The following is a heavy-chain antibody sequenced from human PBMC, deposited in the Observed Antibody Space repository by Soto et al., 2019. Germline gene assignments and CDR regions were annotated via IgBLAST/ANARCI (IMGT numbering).Heavy chain of an antibody. Sequence: SLTCAVSGGSISRSNWWSWVRQPPGKGLEWIGEIYHSGSTNYNPSLKSRVTISVDKSKNQFSLKLSSVTAADTAVYYCARGKVRGVIVRYYYGMDAWGQGTTVTVSS. J-gene: IGHJ6*02. CDR3: ARGKVRGVIVRYYYGMDA. D-gene: IGHD3-10*01. CDR2: IYHSGST. CDR1: GGSISRSNW. V-gene: IGHV4-4*02.